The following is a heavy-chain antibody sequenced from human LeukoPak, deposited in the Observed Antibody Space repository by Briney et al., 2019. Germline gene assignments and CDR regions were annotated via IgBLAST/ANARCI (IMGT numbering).Heavy chain of an antibody. Sequence: SVKVSCKASGGTFSSYAISWVRQAPGQGLEWMGGIIPIFGTANYAQKFQARVTITTDESTSTAYMELSSLRSEDTAVYYCATGSGYCSSTSCYFFDYWGQGTLVTVSS. CDR2: IIPIFGTA. CDR1: GGTFSSYA. CDR3: ATGSGYCSSTSCYFFDY. V-gene: IGHV1-69*05. J-gene: IGHJ4*02. D-gene: IGHD2-2*01.